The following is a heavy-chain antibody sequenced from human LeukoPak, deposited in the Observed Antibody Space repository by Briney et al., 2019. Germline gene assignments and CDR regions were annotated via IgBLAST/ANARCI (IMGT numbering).Heavy chain of an antibody. V-gene: IGHV3-23*01. CDR2: ISGRDGNT. CDR1: GFSISTYV. D-gene: IGHD3-10*01. CDR3: ANYYYGSGSYHSNY. J-gene: IGHJ4*02. Sequence: GGSLRLSCVASGFSISTYVMTWVRQAPGKGLEWVSDISGRDGNTDYADSVKGRFTISRDISRNTVYLQMNSLRAEDTAVYYCANYYYGSGSYHSNYWGQGTLVTVSS.